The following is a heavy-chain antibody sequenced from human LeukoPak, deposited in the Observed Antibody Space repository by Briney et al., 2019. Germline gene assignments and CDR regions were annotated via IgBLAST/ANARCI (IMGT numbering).Heavy chain of an antibody. V-gene: IGHV4-39*07. D-gene: IGHD1-26*01. CDR3: AQGAVYSGGYHQLDY. Sequence: SETLSLTCTVSGASISGSSYYWVWIRQPPGKGLEWIGCLYTSGTTHYNPSLKSRVTISVDTSKNHLSLRLDSVTAADTAVYYCAQGAVYSGGYHQLDYWGQGTLVTVSS. CDR1: GASISGSSYY. J-gene: IGHJ4*02. CDR2: LYTSGTT.